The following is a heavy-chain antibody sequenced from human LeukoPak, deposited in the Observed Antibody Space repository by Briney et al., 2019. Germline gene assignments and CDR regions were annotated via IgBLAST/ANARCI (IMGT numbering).Heavy chain of an antibody. CDR1: GFTFSSYS. V-gene: IGHV3-21*04. CDR3: AKLHRREVIGGEIDY. J-gene: IGHJ4*02. D-gene: IGHD3-10*01. CDR2: ISSSSSYI. Sequence: GRSLRLSCAASGFTFSSYSMNWVRQAPGKGLEWVSSISSSSSYIYYADSVKGRFTISRDNAKNALYLQMNSLRAEDTAVYYCAKLHRREVIGGEIDYWGQGTLVTVSS.